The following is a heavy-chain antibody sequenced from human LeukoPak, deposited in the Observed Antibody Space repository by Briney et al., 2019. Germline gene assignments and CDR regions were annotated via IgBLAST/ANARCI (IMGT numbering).Heavy chain of an antibody. CDR3: ARVRGYCSSTICYRYYFVY. CDR1: GYSISSGYY. J-gene: IGHJ4*02. CDR2: IYHSGST. Sequence: SESPSLTRTVSGYSISSGYYWGWIRQPPGKGLEWIGTIYHSGSTYYNPSLKSRVTISVDTSKNQFSLKLTSVTAADTAVYYCARVRGYCSSTICYRYYFVYWGQGTLVTVSS. D-gene: IGHD2-2*01. V-gene: IGHV4-38-2*02.